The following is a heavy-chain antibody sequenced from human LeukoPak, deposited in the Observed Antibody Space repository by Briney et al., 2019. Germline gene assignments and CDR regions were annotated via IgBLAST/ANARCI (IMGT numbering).Heavy chain of an antibody. CDR3: ARENSGYDVFDY. CDR2: INAGNGNT. CDR1: GYTFTSYA. Sequence: ASVKVSCKASGYTFTSYAMHWVRQAPGQRLEWMGWINAGNGNTKYSQKFQGRVTITRDTSASTAYMELSSLRSKDTAVYYCARENSGYDVFDYWGQGTLVTVSS. V-gene: IGHV1-3*01. D-gene: IGHD5-12*01. J-gene: IGHJ4*02.